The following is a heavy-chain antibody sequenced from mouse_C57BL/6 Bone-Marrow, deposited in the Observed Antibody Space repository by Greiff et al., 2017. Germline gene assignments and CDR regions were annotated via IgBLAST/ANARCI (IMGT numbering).Heavy chain of an antibody. CDR1: GFTFSDYG. Sequence: EVKLVESGGGLVKPGGSLKLSCAASGFTFSDYGMHWVRQAPEKGLEWVAYISSGSSTIYYADTVKGRFTISRDNAKNTLFLQMTSLRSEDTAMYYGAGPGGGTTGRSYAMDYWGQGTSVTVSS. CDR2: ISSGSSTI. D-gene: IGHD1-1*01. V-gene: IGHV5-17*01. J-gene: IGHJ4*01. CDR3: AGPGGGTTGRSYAMDY.